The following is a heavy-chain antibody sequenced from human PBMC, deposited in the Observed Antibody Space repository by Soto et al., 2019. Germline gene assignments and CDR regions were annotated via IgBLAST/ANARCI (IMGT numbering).Heavy chain of an antibody. CDR2: ISSSSSTI. Sequence: GGSLRLSCAASGFTFSSYSMNWVRQAPGKGLEWVSYISSSSSTIYYADSVKGRFTISRDNAKNSLYLQMNSLRAEDTAVYYCARDRYDYIWGSYRYPYTLLFDFWGQGNLVTVSS. CDR1: GFTFSSYS. CDR3: ARDRYDYIWGSYRYPYTLLFDF. D-gene: IGHD3-16*02. J-gene: IGHJ4*02. V-gene: IGHV3-48*01.